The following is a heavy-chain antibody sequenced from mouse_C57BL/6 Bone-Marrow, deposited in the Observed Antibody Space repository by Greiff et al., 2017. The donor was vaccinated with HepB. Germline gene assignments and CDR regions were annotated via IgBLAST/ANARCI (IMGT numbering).Heavy chain of an antibody. J-gene: IGHJ4*01. CDR2: ISSGSSTI. CDR1: GFTFSDYG. V-gene: IGHV5-17*01. Sequence: EVKLVESGGGLVKPGGSLKLSCAASGFTFSDYGMHWVRQAPEKGLEWVAYISSGSSTIYYADTVKGRFTISRDNAKNTLFLQMTSLRSEDTAMYYCARDTTVVPNYYAMDYWGQGTSVTVSS. D-gene: IGHD1-1*01. CDR3: ARDTTVVPNYYAMDY.